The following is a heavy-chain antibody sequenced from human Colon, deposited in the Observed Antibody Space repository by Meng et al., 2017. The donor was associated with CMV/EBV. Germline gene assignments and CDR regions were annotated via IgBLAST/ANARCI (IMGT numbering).Heavy chain of an antibody. Sequence: GESLKISCAASGFTFSSYWMSWVRQAPGKGLEWVANIKQDGSEKYYADSVKGRFTISRDNAKNSLYLQMNSLRAEDTAVYYCARDQLARYYYYGMDVWGQGTTVTVSS. J-gene: IGHJ6*02. CDR2: IKQDGSEK. CDR3: ARDQLARYYYYGMDV. CDR1: GFTFSSYW. V-gene: IGHV3-7*01.